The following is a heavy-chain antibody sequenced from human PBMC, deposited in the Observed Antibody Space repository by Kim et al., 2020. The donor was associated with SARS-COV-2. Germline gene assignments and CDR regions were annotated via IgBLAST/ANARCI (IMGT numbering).Heavy chain of an antibody. CDR2: FDPEDGET. Sequence: ASVKVSCKVSGYTLTELSMHWVRQAPGKGLEWMGGFDPEDGETIYAQKFQGRVTMTEDTSTDTAYMELSSLRSEDTAVYYCATGVAVAGTPSDYYYYSGMDVWGQGTTVTVSS. V-gene: IGHV1-24*01. CDR3: ATGVAVAGTPSDYYYYSGMDV. J-gene: IGHJ6*02. D-gene: IGHD6-19*01. CDR1: GYTLTELS.